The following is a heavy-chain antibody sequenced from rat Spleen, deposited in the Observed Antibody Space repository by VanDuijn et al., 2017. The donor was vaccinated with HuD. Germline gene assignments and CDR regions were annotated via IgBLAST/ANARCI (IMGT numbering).Heavy chain of an antibody. V-gene: IGHV5-58*01. D-gene: IGHD1-1*01. CDR2: ISSEGRSS. CDR3: ATSEGVHYYLPFAY. J-gene: IGHJ3*01. Sequence: EVQLVETGGGLVQPGRSLRLSCVASGFTFSSYWMYWIRQSPGKGLEWVATISSEGRSSYYRDSVKGRFTISRDSAKSTLYLQMDSLRSEDTATYYCATSEGVHYYLPFAYWGQGTLVTVSS. CDR1: GFTFSSYW.